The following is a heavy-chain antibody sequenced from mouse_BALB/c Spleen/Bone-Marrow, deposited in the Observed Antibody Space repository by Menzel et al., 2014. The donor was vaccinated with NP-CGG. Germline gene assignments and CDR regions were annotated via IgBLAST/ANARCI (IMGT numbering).Heavy chain of an antibody. CDR2: INPSSGYT. V-gene: IGHV1-4*02. J-gene: IGHJ3*01. Sequence: VQLQQSAAELARPGASVKMSCKASGYTFTSYTIHWVKQRPGQGLEWIGYINPSSGYTDYNQRFNDKTTLTTDKSSSTAYMQLSSLTSEDSAVYHCARLNYGNPFAYWGQGTLVTVSA. D-gene: IGHD2-1*01. CDR1: GYTFTSYT. CDR3: ARLNYGNPFAY.